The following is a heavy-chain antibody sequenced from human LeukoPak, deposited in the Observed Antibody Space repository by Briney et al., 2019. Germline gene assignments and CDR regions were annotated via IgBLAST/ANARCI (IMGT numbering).Heavy chain of an antibody. Sequence: SETLSLTCTVSDGSISSYYWSWIRQPPGKGLEWIGYIYYTGSTNYNPSLKSRVTISVDTSKNQFSLKLSSVTAADTAVYYCARRTGYYDGLVYWGRGTLVTVSS. J-gene: IGHJ4*02. V-gene: IGHV4-59*01. CDR3: ARRTGYYDGLVY. CDR1: DGSISSYY. D-gene: IGHD3/OR15-3a*01. CDR2: IYYTGST.